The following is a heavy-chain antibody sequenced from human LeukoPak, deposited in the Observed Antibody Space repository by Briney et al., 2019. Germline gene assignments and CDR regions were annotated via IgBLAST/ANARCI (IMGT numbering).Heavy chain of an antibody. CDR1: GFTFSSYA. CDR3: AKDDGSPVRAPFDY. CDR2: ISGSGGST. V-gene: IGHV3-23*01. Sequence: GGSLRLSCAASGFTFSSYAMSWVRQAPGTGLEWVSAISGSGGSTYYADSVKGRFTISRDNSKNTLYLQMNSLRAEDTAVYYCAKDDGSPVRAPFDYWGQGTLVTVSS. D-gene: IGHD2-15*01. J-gene: IGHJ4*02.